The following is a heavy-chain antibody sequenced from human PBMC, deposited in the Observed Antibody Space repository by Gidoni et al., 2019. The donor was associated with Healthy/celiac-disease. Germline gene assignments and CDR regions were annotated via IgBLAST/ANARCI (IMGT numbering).Heavy chain of an antibody. CDR1: GGSISSSSYY. Sequence: QLQLQESGPGLVKPSETLSRTCTVSGGSISSSSYYWGWIRQPPGKGLEWIGSIYYRGSTYYNPSLKSRVTISVDTSKNQFSLKLSSVTAADTAVYYCARHARIKGGHDYWGQGTLVTVSS. V-gene: IGHV4-39*01. CDR2: IYYRGST. J-gene: IGHJ4*02. CDR3: ARHARIKGGHDY. D-gene: IGHD3-16*01.